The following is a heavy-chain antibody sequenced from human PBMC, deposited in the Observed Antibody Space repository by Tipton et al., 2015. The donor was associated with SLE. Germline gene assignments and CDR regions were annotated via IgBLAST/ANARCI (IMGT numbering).Heavy chain of an antibody. CDR1: GFTFSNYA. V-gene: IGHV3-23*01. CDR3: AKDTFITGTGLGAFDM. J-gene: IGHJ3*02. Sequence: SLRLSCAASGFTFSNYAMSWVRQAPGKGLEWVSAISGSGGSTYYADSVKGRFTISRDNSKNTLYLQMNSLRAEDTAVYYCAKDTFITGTGLGAFDMWGQGTMVTVSS. D-gene: IGHD1-20*01. CDR2: ISGSGGST.